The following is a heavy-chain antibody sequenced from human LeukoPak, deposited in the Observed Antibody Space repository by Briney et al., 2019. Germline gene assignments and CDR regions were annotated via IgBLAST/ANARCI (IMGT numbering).Heavy chain of an antibody. Sequence: SETLSLTCTVSGGSISSSSYYWGWIRQPPGKGLEWIGSIYYSGSTYYNPSLKSRVTISVDTSKNQFSLKLSSVTAADTAVYYCARRGYFLDYWGQGTLSPSPQ. CDR2: IYYSGST. CDR1: GGSISSSSYY. V-gene: IGHV4-39*01. CDR3: ARRGYFLDY. J-gene: IGHJ4*02.